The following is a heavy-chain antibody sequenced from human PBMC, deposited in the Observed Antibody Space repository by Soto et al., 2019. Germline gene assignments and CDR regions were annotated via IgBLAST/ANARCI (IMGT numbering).Heavy chain of an antibody. Sequence: GGSLRLSCAASGFTFSNAWMSWVRQAPGKGLEWVGRIKSKTDGGTTDYAAPVKGRFTISRDDSKNTLYLQMNSLKTDDTDVYYCTTDPTPTPYGDSAYYYYGIDVWGQGTTVTVSS. J-gene: IGHJ6*02. CDR3: TTDPTPTPYGDSAYYYYGIDV. D-gene: IGHD4-17*01. CDR2: IKSKTDGGTT. CDR1: GFTFSNAW. V-gene: IGHV3-15*01.